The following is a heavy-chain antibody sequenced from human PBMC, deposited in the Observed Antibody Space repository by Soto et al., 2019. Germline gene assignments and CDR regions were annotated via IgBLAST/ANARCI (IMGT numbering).Heavy chain of an antibody. V-gene: IGHV3-43*01. J-gene: IGHJ4*02. CDR2: ISWDGGST. CDR1: GFTFDDYT. Sequence: HLGGSLRLSCAASGFTFDDYTMHWVRQAPGKGLEWVSLISWDGGSTYYADSVKGRFTISRDNSKNSLYLQMNSLRTEDTALYYCAKDMGGYSYGYGYYFDYWGQGTLVTVSS. CDR3: AKDMGGYSYGYGYYFDY. D-gene: IGHD5-18*01.